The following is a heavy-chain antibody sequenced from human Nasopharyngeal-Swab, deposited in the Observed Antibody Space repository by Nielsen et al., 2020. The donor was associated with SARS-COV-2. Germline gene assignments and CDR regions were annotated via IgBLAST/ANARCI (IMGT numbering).Heavy chain of an antibody. D-gene: IGHD1-26*01. Sequence: GESLKTSCAASGFTFSDYYMSWIRQAPGKGLEWVSYISSSSSYTNYADSVKGRFTISRDNAKNSLYLQMNSLRAEDTAVYYCARGPRGVYSGSYYDYWGQGTLVTVSS. V-gene: IGHV3-11*06. CDR2: ISSSSSYT. J-gene: IGHJ4*02. CDR1: GFTFSDYY. CDR3: ARGPRGVYSGSYYDY.